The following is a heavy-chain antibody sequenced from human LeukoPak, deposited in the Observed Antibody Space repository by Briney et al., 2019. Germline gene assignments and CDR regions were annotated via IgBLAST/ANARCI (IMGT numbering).Heavy chain of an antibody. V-gene: IGHV4-39*07. Sequence: PSETLSLTCTASGGSISSSSYYWGWIRQPPGKGLEWIGSIYYSGSTYYNPSLKSRVTISVDTSKNQFSLKLSSVTAADTAVYYCARALGAFDIWGQGTMVTVSS. J-gene: IGHJ3*02. CDR2: IYYSGST. CDR3: ARALGAFDI. CDR1: GGSISSSSYY.